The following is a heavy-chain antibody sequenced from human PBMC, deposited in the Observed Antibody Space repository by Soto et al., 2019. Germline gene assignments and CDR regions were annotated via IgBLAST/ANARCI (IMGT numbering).Heavy chain of an antibody. D-gene: IGHD5-18*01. CDR3: AREGYNFGPVVY. J-gene: IGHJ4*02. Sequence: SETLYLTCTVSGGSLSSYYWTWIRRPPGMGLEWIASISYSGTTNYNSSLKSRVTISIDTSKNQFSLKFNSVTAADTAVYYCAREGYNFGPVVYGGQRARVT. CDR2: ISYSGTT. CDR1: GGSLSSYY. V-gene: IGHV4-59*01.